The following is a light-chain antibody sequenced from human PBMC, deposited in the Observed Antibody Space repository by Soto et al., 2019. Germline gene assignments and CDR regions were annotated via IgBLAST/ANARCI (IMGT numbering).Light chain of an antibody. V-gene: IGLV1-51*01. CDR3: ATWDSSLSAVV. J-gene: IGLJ2*01. CDR2: DNY. Sequence: QSVLTQPPSVSATPGQKVTISCSGSSSNIGNNYVSWYQQFPGAAPKLLIYDNYGRPSGIPDRFSASKSGTSATLGITGLQTGDEADYYCATWDSSLSAVVVGGGTKVTVL. CDR1: SSNIGNNY.